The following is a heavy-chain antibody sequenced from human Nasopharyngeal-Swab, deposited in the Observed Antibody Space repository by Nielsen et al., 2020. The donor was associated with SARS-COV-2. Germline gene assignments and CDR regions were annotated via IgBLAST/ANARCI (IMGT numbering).Heavy chain of an antibody. J-gene: IGHJ4*02. CDR2: IYYSGST. CDR3: ASHDYGDYGVVDY. D-gene: IGHD4-17*01. Sequence: RAAPGKGLEWIGYIYYSGSTNYNPSLKSRVTISVDTSKNQFSLKLSSVTAADTAVYYCASHDYGDYGVVDYWGQGTLVTVSS. V-gene: IGHV4-61*07.